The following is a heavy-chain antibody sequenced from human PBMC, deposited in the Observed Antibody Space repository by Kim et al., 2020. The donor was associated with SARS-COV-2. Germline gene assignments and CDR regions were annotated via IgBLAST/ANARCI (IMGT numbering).Heavy chain of an antibody. D-gene: IGHD7-27*01. CDR1: GFIFTNHY. V-gene: IGHV3-53*01. CDR3: RRGHWGDTPS. CDR2: IHIDGTT. J-gene: IGHJ5*02. Sequence: GGSLRLSCAASGFIFTNHYLTWVRQAPGKGLEWLSMIHIDGTTYYADSVRGRFTISRDTSENTLYLQMNNLRDEDTAIYFCRRGHWGDTPSWGQGTRVTISS.